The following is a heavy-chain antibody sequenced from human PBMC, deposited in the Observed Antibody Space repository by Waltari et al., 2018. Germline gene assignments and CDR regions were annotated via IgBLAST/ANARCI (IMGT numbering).Heavy chain of an antibody. CDR3: ARRAWGSGWSY. J-gene: IGHJ4*02. Sequence: LQLQESGPGLVKPSDTLSLTCTISGGPIGSTRNYYWGWIRQPPGKGLEWIGSIYYNGSTYYNPSLKSRVTISVDTSKNQFSLKLSSVTAADTVVYYCARRAWGSGWSYWGQGTLVAVSS. CDR2: IYYNGST. V-gene: IGHV4-39*01. D-gene: IGHD6-19*01. CDR1: GGPIGSTRNYY.